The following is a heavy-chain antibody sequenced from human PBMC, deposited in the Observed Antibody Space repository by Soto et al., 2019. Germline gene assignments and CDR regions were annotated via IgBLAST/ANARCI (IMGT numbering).Heavy chain of an antibody. CDR3: AKYLARYSGSWYFCDY. CDR2: ISYDGSNK. V-gene: IGHV3-30*18. D-gene: IGHD6-13*01. CDR1: GFTSSNYG. Sequence: PGGALRLSCAASGFTSSNYGIHWVRQVPGKGQEWVALISYDGSNKYYVDSVKGRFIISRDNSKNTLYLQMNSLRAEDTAVYYCAKYLARYSGSWYFCDYCAQRSLVIVS. J-gene: IGHJ4*01.